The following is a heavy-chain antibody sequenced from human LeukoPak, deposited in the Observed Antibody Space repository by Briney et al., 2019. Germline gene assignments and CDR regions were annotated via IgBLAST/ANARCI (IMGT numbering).Heavy chain of an antibody. CDR3: ARLFLTGADY. Sequence: PGGSLRLSCAASGFTFSSYEMNWVRQAPGKGLEWVSSISSSSSYIYYADSVKGRFTISRDNAKNSLYLQMNSLRAEDTAVYYCARLFLTGADYWGQGTLVTVSS. CDR1: GFTFSSYE. D-gene: IGHD3-9*01. J-gene: IGHJ4*02. V-gene: IGHV3-21*01. CDR2: ISSSSSYI.